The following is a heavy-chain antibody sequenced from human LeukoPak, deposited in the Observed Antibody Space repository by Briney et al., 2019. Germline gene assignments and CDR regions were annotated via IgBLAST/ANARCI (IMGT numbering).Heavy chain of an antibody. CDR2: IKSKTDGGTT. V-gene: IGHV3-15*01. CDR1: GFSFSNAW. D-gene: IGHD5-12*01. CDR3: AREHWDSGYADPEGY. Sequence: GGSLRLSCAASGFSFSNAWMSWVRQAPGKGLEWIGRIKSKTDGGTTDYAAPLKGRFTISRDDSKNTLYLQMNSLRAEDTAVYYCAREHWDSGYADPEGYWGQGTLVTVSS. J-gene: IGHJ4*02.